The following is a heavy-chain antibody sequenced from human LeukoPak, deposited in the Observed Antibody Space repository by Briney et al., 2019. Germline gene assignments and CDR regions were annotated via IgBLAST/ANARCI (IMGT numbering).Heavy chain of an antibody. V-gene: IGHV1-46*01. CDR3: ARVGASAAFDY. Sequence: GASVKASCKASGYTFTSYYMHWVRQAPGQGLEWMGIINPSGGSTSYAQKFQGRVTMTRDTSTSTVYMELSSLRSEDTAVYYCARVGASAAFDYWGQGTLVTVSS. J-gene: IGHJ4*02. CDR1: GYTFTSYY. D-gene: IGHD1-26*01. CDR2: INPSGGST.